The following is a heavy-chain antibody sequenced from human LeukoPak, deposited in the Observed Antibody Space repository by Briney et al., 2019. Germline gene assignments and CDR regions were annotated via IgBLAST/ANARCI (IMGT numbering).Heavy chain of an antibody. Sequence: GGSLRLSCAASGFTVSSNYMSWVRQAPGKGLEWVSVIYSGGSTYYADSVKGRFTISRDNSKNTLYLQMNSLRAEDTAVYYCARVGSFGYSYGHQRDYFDYWGQGTLVTVSS. CDR1: GFTVSSNY. CDR3: ARVGSFGYSYGHQRDYFDY. D-gene: IGHD5-18*01. J-gene: IGHJ4*02. CDR2: IYSGGST. V-gene: IGHV3-53*01.